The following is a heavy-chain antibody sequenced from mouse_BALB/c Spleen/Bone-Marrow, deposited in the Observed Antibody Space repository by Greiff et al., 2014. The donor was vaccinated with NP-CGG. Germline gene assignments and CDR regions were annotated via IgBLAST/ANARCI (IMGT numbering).Heavy chain of an antibody. CDR1: GYPFSSYW. CDR2: IYPGDGET. V-gene: IGHV1-80*01. J-gene: IGHJ2*01. Sequence: VQLQQSGAELVRPGSSVKISCKASGYPFSSYWMSWVKQRPGQGLEWIGQIYPGDGETNYNGKFKGNATLTADKSSSTAYMQLISLTSEYSAVYFCARKYGDYWGQGTTLTVSS. D-gene: IGHD2-10*02. CDR3: ARKYGDY.